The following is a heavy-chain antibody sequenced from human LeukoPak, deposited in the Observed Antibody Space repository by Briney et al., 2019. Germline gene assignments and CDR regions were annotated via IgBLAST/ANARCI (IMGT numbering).Heavy chain of an antibody. CDR3: ARLRSKYWFDP. D-gene: IGHD4-11*01. V-gene: IGHV3-33*01. CDR2: IWHDGSNE. J-gene: IGHJ5*02. Sequence: GTSLRLSCAASGFTFSAYGMHWVRQAPGKGPEWVALIWHDGSNENYADSVRGRFTISRDNSKNTLYLQINSPRADDTAVYYCARLRSKYWFDPWGQGTLVTVSS. CDR1: GFTFSAYG.